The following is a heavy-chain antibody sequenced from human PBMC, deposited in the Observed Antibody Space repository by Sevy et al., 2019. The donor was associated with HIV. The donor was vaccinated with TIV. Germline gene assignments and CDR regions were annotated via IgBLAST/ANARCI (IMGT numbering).Heavy chain of an antibody. D-gene: IGHD2-21*02. CDR1: GGSISSSSYY. J-gene: IGHJ6*02. V-gene: IGHV4-39*01. Sequence: SETLSLTCTVSGGSISSSSYYWSWIRQPPGKGLEWIGSIYYSGSTYYNPSLKSRVTISVDTSKNQFSLKLSSVTAADTAVYYCAREIAYCGGDCYSGYYYYGMDVWGQGTTVTVSS. CDR2: IYYSGST. CDR3: AREIAYCGGDCYSGYYYYGMDV.